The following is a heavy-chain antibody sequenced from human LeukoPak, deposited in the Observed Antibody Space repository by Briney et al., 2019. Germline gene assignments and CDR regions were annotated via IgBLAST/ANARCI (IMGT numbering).Heavy chain of an antibody. Sequence: ASVKVSCKASGYTFTSYAMHWVRQAPGQRLEWMGWINAGNGNTKYSQKFQGRVTITRDTSASIAYMGLSGLRSEDTAVYYCARDRDGSYLDYWGQGTLVTVSS. V-gene: IGHV1-3*01. D-gene: IGHD1-26*01. CDR3: ARDRDGSYLDY. CDR1: GYTFTSYA. J-gene: IGHJ4*02. CDR2: INAGNGNT.